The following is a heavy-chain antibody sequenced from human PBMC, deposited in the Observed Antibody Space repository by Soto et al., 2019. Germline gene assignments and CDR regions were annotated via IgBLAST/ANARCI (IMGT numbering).Heavy chain of an antibody. CDR1: GGSISSYY. V-gene: IGHV4-59*12. D-gene: IGHD6-13*01. Sequence: PSETLSLTCTVSGGSISSYYWSWIRQPPGKGLEWIGYIYYSGSTNYNPSLKSRVTMSVDTSKNQFSLKLSSVTAADTAVYYCARDRAAAGSYAPFDYWGQGTLVTVSS. J-gene: IGHJ4*02. CDR3: ARDRAAAGSYAPFDY. CDR2: IYYSGST.